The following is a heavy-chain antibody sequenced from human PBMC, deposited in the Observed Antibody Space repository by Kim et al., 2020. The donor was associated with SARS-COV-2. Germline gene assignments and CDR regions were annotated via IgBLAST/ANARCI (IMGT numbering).Heavy chain of an antibody. CDR3: ARGPAMIVVVIYYYYYGMDV. CDR2: ISAYNGNT. V-gene: IGHV1-18*01. J-gene: IGHJ6*02. CDR1: GYTFTSYG. Sequence: ASVKVSCKASGYTFTSYGISWVRQAPGQGLEWMGWISAYNGNTNYAQKLQGRVTMTTDTSTSTAYMELRSLRSDDTAVYYCARGPAMIVVVIYYYYYGMDVWGQGTTVTVSS. D-gene: IGHD3-22*01.